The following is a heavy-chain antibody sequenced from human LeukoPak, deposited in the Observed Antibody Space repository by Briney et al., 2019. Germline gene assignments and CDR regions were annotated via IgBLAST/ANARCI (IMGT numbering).Heavy chain of an antibody. CDR3: ARGSSSPLYYYYMDV. D-gene: IGHD6-6*01. CDR1: GYTFTSYG. J-gene: IGHJ6*03. V-gene: IGHV1-18*01. Sequence: ASVKVSCKASGYTFTSYGISWVRQAPGQGLEWMGWISAYNGNTNYAQKLQGRVTMTTDTSTSTAYMEPRSLRSDDTAVYYCARGSSSPLYYYYMDVWGKGTTVTVSS. CDR2: ISAYNGNT.